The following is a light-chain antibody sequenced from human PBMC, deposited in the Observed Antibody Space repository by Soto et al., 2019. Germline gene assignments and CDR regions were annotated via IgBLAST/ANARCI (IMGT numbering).Light chain of an antibody. V-gene: IGKV1-5*03. Sequence: DIQMTQSPSTLSASVGDRVTITCRASQSISSWLAWYQQKPGKAPKLMIYKASSLHAGVPSSFSGSGSGTDFTLTISSLQPDDFATYYCQQYKTSPLPFGGGTKVEIK. CDR1: QSISSW. CDR3: QQYKTSPLP. CDR2: KAS. J-gene: IGKJ4*01.